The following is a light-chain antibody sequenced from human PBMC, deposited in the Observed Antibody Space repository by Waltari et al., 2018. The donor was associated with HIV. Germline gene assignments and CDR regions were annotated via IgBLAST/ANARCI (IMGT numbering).Light chain of an antibody. Sequence: FMLTQTHSMSESPGRTVTISCTRRSGNIASNSVQWYQQRPGSAPITVIYEDTQRPSGVPELFSGALDSSSNSASLTISGLRSEDEADYYCQSYDTSNHLIFGGGTKLTVL. J-gene: IGLJ2*01. V-gene: IGLV6-57*04. CDR3: QSYDTSNHLI. CDR1: SGNIASNS. CDR2: EDT.